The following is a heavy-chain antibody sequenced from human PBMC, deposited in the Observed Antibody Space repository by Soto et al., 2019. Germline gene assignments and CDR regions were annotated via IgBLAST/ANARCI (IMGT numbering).Heavy chain of an antibody. CDR3: ARGYCSSTSCQYYFDY. CDR2: INGGNGDT. J-gene: IGHJ4*02. Sequence: ASVKVSCKASGYTFTGYAIHWVRQAPGQRLEWMGWINGGNGDTKYSQKFQGRVTITRDTSASTAYMELTSLGSEDTALYHCARGYCSSTSCQYYFDYWGQGTPVTVSS. D-gene: IGHD2-2*01. CDR1: GYTFTGYA. V-gene: IGHV1-3*01.